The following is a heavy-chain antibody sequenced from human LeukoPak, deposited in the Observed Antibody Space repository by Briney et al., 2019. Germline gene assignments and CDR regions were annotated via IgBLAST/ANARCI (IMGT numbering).Heavy chain of an antibody. CDR2: SNAGNSNT. J-gene: IGHJ3*02. D-gene: IGHD3-22*01. CDR3: ARAVPTSSRGWASDI. V-gene: IGHV1-3*02. CDR1: GYTFTSYA. Sequence: VASVKVSCKASGYTFTSYAMHWVRQAPGQRLEWMGWSNAGNSNTKYSQEFQGRVTITRDTSASTAYMELSSLRSQDTAMYYCARAVPTSSRGWASDIWGQGTMVTVSA.